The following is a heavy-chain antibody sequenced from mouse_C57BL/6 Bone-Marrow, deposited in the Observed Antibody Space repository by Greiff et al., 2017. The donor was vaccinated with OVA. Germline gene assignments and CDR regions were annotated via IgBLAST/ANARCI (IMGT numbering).Heavy chain of an antibody. CDR2: ISSGSSTI. D-gene: IGHD1-1*01. J-gene: IGHJ3*01. V-gene: IGHV5-17*01. CDR3: ARDYGRGAFAY. CDR1: GFTFSDYG. Sequence: DVMLVESGGGLVKPGGSLKLSCAASGFTFSDYGMHWVRQAPEKGLEWVAYISSGSSTIYYADTVKGRFTISRDNAKNTLFLQMTSLRSEDTAMYYCARDYGRGAFAYWGQGTLVTVSA.